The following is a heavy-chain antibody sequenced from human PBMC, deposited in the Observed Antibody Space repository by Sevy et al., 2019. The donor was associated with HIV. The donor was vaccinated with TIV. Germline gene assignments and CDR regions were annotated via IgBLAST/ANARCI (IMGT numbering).Heavy chain of an antibody. CDR2: IRFDGNSK. CDR3: ATADCGGDCYLVFDY. J-gene: IGHJ4*02. V-gene: IGHV3-30*02. D-gene: IGHD2-21*01. Sequence: GGSLRLSCAASGFTFSTYGMHWVRRAPGKGLEWVAFIRFDGNSKDYADSVKGRFTISRDNSKNTLDLQLNSLTAEDTAVYYCATADCGGDCYLVFDYRGQGTLVTVSS. CDR1: GFTFSTYG.